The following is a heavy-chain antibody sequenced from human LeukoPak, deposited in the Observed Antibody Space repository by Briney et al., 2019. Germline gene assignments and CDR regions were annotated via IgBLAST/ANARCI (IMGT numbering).Heavy chain of an antibody. V-gene: IGHV3-48*03. CDR1: GFTFSNYE. D-gene: IGHD3-10*01. Sequence: PGGSLRLSCAASGFTFSNYEVNWVRQAPGKGLEWVSYISSGGRTIYYADSVKGRFAISRDNAENSMYLQMNSLRAEDTAVYYCAREYGSGSSRRRFDPWGQGTLVTVSS. J-gene: IGHJ5*02. CDR3: AREYGSGSSRRRFDP. CDR2: ISSGGRTI.